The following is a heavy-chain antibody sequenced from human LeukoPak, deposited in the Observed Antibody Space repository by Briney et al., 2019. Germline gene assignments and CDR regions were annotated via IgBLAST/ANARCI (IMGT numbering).Heavy chain of an antibody. CDR3: ACDYGDYHEYFQH. J-gene: IGHJ1*01. D-gene: IGHD4-17*01. CDR1: GFTFSSYA. Sequence: PGGSLRLSCAASGFTFSSYAMSWVRQAPGKGLEWVSAISGSGGSTYYADSVKGRFTISRDNSKNTLYLQMNSLRAEDTAVYYCACDYGDYHEYFQHWGQGTLVTVSS. CDR2: ISGSGGST. V-gene: IGHV3-23*01.